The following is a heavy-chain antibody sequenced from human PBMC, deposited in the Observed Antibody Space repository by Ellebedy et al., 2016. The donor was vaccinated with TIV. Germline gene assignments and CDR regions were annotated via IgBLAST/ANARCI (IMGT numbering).Heavy chain of an antibody. V-gene: IGHV3-21*01. J-gene: IGHJ4*02. CDR2: ISGSSTYI. CDR3: ARTKYLDY. CDR1: GFTFSSYT. Sequence: GESLKISCAASGFTFSSYTMNWVRQAPGKGLEWVSSISGSSTYIYYADSVKGRFAISRDNAKNSLYLQMNSLRAEDTAIYYCARTKYLDYWGQGTLVTVSS.